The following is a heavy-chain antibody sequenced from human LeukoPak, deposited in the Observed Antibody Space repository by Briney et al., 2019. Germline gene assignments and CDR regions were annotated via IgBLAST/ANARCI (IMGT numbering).Heavy chain of an antibody. Sequence: PSETLSLTCAVYGGSFSGYYWSWIRQPPGKGLEWIGEINHSGSTNYNPSLKSRVTISVDTSKNQFSLKLSSVTAADTAVYYCARGQWLGLRYFDYWGQGTLVTVSS. CDR2: INHSGST. CDR1: GGSFSGYY. V-gene: IGHV4-34*01. CDR3: ARGQWLGLRYFDY. D-gene: IGHD6-19*01. J-gene: IGHJ4*02.